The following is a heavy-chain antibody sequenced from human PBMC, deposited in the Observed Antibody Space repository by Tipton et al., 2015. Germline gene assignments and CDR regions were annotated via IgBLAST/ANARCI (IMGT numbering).Heavy chain of an antibody. CDR2: INPSGGST. V-gene: IGHV1-46*01. J-gene: IGHJ3*02. D-gene: IGHD4-17*01. CDR3: ARDQRDYGDYMDAFDI. Sequence: QLVQSGAEVEKPGASVKVSCKASGYTFTSFGISWVRRAPGQGLEWMGVINPSGGSTNYAQKFQGRVTMTSDSSTSTVYMELTSLRSEDTAVYYCARDQRDYGDYMDAFDIWGQGTMVTVSS. CDR1: GYTFTSFG.